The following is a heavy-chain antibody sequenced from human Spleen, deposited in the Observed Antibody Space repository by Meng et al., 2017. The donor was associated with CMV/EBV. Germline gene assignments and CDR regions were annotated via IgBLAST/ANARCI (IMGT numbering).Heavy chain of an antibody. CDR3: AHFPTVVTLYYFDY. D-gene: IGHD4-23*01. J-gene: IGHJ4*02. CDR1: VFSLSTSGVG. CDR2: IYWNDDK. Sequence: SVFSLSTSGVGVGWIRQPPGKALEWLALIYWNDDKRYSPSLKSRLTITKDTSKNQVVLTMTNMDPVDTATYYCAHFPTVVTLYYFDYWGQGTLVTVSS. V-gene: IGHV2-5*01.